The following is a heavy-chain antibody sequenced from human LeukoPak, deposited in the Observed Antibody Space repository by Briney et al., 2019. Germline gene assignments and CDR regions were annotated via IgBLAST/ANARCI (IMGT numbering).Heavy chain of an antibody. J-gene: IGHJ4*02. CDR3: ARTRTGKPDF. CDR1: GYTFIVHY. CDR2: VNPSSGGT. D-gene: IGHD1-14*01. Sequence: ASVKVSCKASGYTFIVHYTHWVRQAPGQGLEWMGWVNPSSGGTNYAQKFQDRVTMTRDTSINTAYMELSSLRSDDTAVYYRARTRTGKPDFWGQGTLVTVSS. V-gene: IGHV1-2*02.